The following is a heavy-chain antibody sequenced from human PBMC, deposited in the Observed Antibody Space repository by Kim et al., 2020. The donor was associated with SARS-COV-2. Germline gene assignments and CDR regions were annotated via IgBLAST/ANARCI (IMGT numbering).Heavy chain of an antibody. J-gene: IGHJ6*02. Sequence: YSQKFQGRVTITRDTSASTAYMGLSSLRSEDTAVYYCARDRNYYYYGMDVWGQGTTVTVSS. V-gene: IGHV1-3*01. CDR3: ARDRNYYYYGMDV.